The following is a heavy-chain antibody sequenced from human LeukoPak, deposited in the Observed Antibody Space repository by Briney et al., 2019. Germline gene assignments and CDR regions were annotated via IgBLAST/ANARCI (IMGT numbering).Heavy chain of an antibody. CDR3: AKDNRRHYTSGPNPDSLH. D-gene: IGHD6-19*01. CDR1: GFIFNNYA. J-gene: IGHJ4*02. CDR2: INWNRGSI. V-gene: IGHV3-9*01. Sequence: PGGSLRLSCAGSGFIFNNYAMHWVRQAPGKGREWVSGINWNRGSIDYADSVKGRFTISRDNAKNSLYLQMNSLRVEDTAFYYCAKDNRRHYTSGPNPDSLHWGQGALVTVSS.